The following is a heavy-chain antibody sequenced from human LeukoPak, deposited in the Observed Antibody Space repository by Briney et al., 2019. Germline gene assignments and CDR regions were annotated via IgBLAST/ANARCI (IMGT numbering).Heavy chain of an antibody. CDR2: ISASGGST. V-gene: IGHV3-23*01. CDR3: AKVDCFLSDH. D-gene: IGHD2/OR15-2a*01. J-gene: IGHJ4*02. CDR1: GFSFSSYA. Sequence: PGGSLRLSCAASGFSFSSYAMSWVRQAPRKGLEWVSTISASGGSTYYADSVKGRFTVSRDNSKNTLYLQMNSLRADDTAVYSCAKVDCFLSDHWGQGTLVTVSS.